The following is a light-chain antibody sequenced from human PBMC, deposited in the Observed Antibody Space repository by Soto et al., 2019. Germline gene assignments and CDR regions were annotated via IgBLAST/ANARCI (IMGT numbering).Light chain of an antibody. Sequence: EIVLTQSPATLSLSPGERATLSCRASQSVSSYLDWYQQKPGQAPRLLIYDASNRATGIPARFSGSGSGTDFTLTISSLEPEYFAVYYCQQRSNWPPLTFGGGTKVEIK. CDR1: QSVSSY. V-gene: IGKV3-11*01. J-gene: IGKJ4*01. CDR3: QQRSNWPPLT. CDR2: DAS.